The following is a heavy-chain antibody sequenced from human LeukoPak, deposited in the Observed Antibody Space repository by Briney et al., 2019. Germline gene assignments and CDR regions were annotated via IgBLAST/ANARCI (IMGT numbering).Heavy chain of an antibody. CDR1: GFTFSGYA. CDR2: ITGSGDYT. CDR3: AKDGLYYDGSAHVYYFDY. J-gene: IGHJ4*02. D-gene: IGHD3-22*01. Sequence: GGSLRLSCAASGFTFSGYAMTWVRQAPGKGLEWVSSITGSGDYTYYVDSVKGRFTISRDNSKNILYLQMNSLRGEDTALYYCAKDGLYYDGSAHVYYFDYWGQGTLVAVSS. V-gene: IGHV3-23*01.